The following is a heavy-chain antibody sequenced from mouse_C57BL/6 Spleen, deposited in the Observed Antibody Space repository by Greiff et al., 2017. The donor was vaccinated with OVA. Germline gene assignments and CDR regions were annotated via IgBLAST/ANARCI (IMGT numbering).Heavy chain of an antibody. V-gene: IGHV5-9-1*02. J-gene: IGHJ4*01. Sequence: EVKLMESGAGLVKPGGSLKLSCAASGFTFSSYAMSWVRQTPEKRLEWVAYISSGGDYIYYADTVKGRFTISRDNARNTLYLQMSSLKSEDTAMYYCTRDHGGYAMDYWGQGTSVTVSS. CDR2: ISSGGDYI. CDR3: TRDHGGYAMDY. CDR1: GFTFSSYA.